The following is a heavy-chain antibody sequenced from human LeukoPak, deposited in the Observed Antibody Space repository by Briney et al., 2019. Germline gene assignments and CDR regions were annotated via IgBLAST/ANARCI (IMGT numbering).Heavy chain of an antibody. Sequence: PSETLSLTCTVSGGSISSSSYYWGWIRQPPGKGLEWIGSIYYSGSTYYNPSLMSRVAISVDSSKNHFSLNLRSVTAADTAVYXCARLPLGAFAEFLNFDYWGQGIPVTVSS. J-gene: IGHJ4*02. CDR1: GGSISSSSYY. CDR3: ARLPLGAFAEFLNFDY. CDR2: IYYSGST. V-gene: IGHV4-39*02. D-gene: IGHD3-10*01.